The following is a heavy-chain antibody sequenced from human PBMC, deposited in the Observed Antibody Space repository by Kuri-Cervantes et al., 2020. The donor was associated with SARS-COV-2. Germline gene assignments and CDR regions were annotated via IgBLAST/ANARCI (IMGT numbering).Heavy chain of an antibody. CDR3: ARDSRSSYQVLLDHYYYSYMDV. CDR1: GGSISSYY. CDR2: IYTSGNT. D-gene: IGHD3-3*01. V-gene: IGHV4-4*07. Sequence: GSLRLSCTVSGGSISSYYWSWIRQPAGKGLEWIGRIYTSGNTNYNPSLKSRVTMSLDMSKSQFSLRLTSVTAADTAVYYCARDSRSSYQVLLDHYYYSYMDVWDKGTTVTVSS. J-gene: IGHJ6*03.